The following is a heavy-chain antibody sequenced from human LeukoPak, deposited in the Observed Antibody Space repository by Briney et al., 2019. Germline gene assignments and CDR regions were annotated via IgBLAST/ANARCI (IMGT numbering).Heavy chain of an antibody. CDR3: ARHTTMDAYYYFYGMDV. J-gene: IGHJ6*02. D-gene: IGHD5-18*01. Sequence: SSVKVSCKASGGAISGFAISWVRQAPGQGLEWMGGIIPLFGTANYPQEWQGRVTITADESTRTAYMELSSLRSEDTAVYYCARHTTMDAYYYFYGMDVWGQGTTVTVSS. V-gene: IGHV1-69*13. CDR1: GGAISGFA. CDR2: IIPLFGTA.